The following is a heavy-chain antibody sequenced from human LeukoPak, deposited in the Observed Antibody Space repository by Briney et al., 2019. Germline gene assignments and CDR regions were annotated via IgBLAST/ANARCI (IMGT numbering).Heavy chain of an antibody. V-gene: IGHV3-74*01. D-gene: IGHD1-26*01. CDR1: GFTFSSYG. CDR2: INTDGSTT. Sequence: PGGSLRLSCAASGFTFSSYGMHWVRQAPGKGLVWVSRINTDGSTTTYADSVKGRFTISTDNAKNTLYLQMNSLRAEDTAMYYCARVIVGATGLDYWGQGTLVTVSS. CDR3: ARVIVGATGLDY. J-gene: IGHJ4*02.